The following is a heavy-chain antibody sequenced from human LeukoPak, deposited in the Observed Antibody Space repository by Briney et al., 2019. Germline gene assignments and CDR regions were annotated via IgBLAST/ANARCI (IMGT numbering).Heavy chain of an antibody. CDR3: ARVSYCSGGSCTYFDH. D-gene: IGHD2-15*01. J-gene: IGHJ4*02. Sequence: GGSLRLSCAASEFTFSNYGMTWVRQAPGKGLEWVSSIDSSNKYMYYADSLKGRFTISRDNAQNSLYLQMNSLRAEDTAVYYCARVSYCSGGSCTYFDHWGQGTQVTVSS. CDR1: EFTFSNYG. V-gene: IGHV3-21*06. CDR2: IDSSNKYM.